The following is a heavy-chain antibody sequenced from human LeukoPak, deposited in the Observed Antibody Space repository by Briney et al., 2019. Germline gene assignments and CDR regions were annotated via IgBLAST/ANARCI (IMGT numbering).Heavy chain of an antibody. D-gene: IGHD3-3*01. Sequence: GGSLRLSCTASGFTFGDYAMSWFRQAPGKGLEWVGFIRSKPFGGTTQYAASVKGRFSVSRDDSKNVAYLQMSNLKTEDTGVYYCTRRFLEWFGYMDVWGKGTTVTVSS. CDR2: IRSKPFGGTT. CDR3: TRRFLEWFGYMDV. V-gene: IGHV3-49*03. CDR1: GFTFGDYA. J-gene: IGHJ6*03.